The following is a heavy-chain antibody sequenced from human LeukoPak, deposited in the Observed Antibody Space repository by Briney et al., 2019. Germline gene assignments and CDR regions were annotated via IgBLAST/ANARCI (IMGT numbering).Heavy chain of an antibody. CDR2: IYYSGST. D-gene: IGHD3-10*01. CDR3: ARQHYYGSGTLGY. CDR1: GGSISSSSYY. J-gene: IGHJ4*02. Sequence: SETLSLTRTVSGGSISSSSYYWGWIRQPPGKGLEWIGSIYYSGSTYYNPSLKGRVTISVDTSKNQFSLKLSSVTAADTAVYYCARQHYYGSGTLGYWGQGTLVTVSS. V-gene: IGHV4-39*01.